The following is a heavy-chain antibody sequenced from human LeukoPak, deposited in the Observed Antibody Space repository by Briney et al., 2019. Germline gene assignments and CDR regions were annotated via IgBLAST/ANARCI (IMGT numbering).Heavy chain of an antibody. V-gene: IGHV3-23*01. CDR1: GFSFSKSA. J-gene: IGHJ6*04. CDR3: AKDRGYGIDV. Sequence: GGSLRLSCAASGFSFSKSAMSWVRQAPGKGLEWVSGISGSGGSTYYADSVRGRFTISRDNHKYTVSLEMNSLRPEDTAVYYCAKDRGYGIDVWGKGTTVTVSS. CDR2: ISGSGGST.